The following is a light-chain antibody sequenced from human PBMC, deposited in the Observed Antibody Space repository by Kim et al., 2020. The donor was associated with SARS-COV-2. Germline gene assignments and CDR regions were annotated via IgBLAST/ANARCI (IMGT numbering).Light chain of an antibody. CDR2: DAS. CDR3: QQRSNWVFT. V-gene: IGKV3-11*01. CDR1: QSVSSY. Sequence: EIVLTQSPATLSLSPGERATLSCRASQSVSSYLAWYQQKPGQAPRLLIYDASNRATGIPARFSGNGSGTDFTLTISSLEPEDFAVYYCQQRSNWVFTFGPGTKVDIK. J-gene: IGKJ3*01.